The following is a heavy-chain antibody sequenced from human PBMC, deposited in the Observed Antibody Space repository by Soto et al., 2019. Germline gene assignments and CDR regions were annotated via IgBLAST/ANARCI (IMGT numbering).Heavy chain of an antibody. V-gene: IGHV1-69*01. D-gene: IGHD5-12*01. Sequence: QVQLVQSGAEVKKPGSSVKVSCKASGGTFSSYAISWVRQAPGQGLEWMGGIIPIFGTANYAQKFQGRVTVTADESTSTAYMELSSLRYEDTAVYYCALGGRDGYAYRGRFDYWGQGTLVTVSS. CDR3: ALGGRDGYAYRGRFDY. CDR1: GGTFSSYA. J-gene: IGHJ4*02. CDR2: IIPIFGTA.